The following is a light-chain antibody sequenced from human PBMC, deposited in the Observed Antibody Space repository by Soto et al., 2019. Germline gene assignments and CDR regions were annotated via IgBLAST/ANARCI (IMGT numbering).Light chain of an antibody. V-gene: IGKV3-11*01. CDR3: QQRRNWPLT. J-gene: IGKJ4*01. CDR1: QSVSSY. Sequence: DIVLTQSPATLSLSPGYRATLSCRASQSVSSYLAWNQQKPAQAPRLLIYDGSNRATGIPARFNGRGSGTDFMLTISSLEPEDFAVYYCQQRRNWPLTFGGGTNVEIK. CDR2: DGS.